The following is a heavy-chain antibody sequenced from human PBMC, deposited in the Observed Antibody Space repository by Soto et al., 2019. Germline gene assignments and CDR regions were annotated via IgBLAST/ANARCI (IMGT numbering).Heavy chain of an antibody. V-gene: IGHV4-39*01. CDR3: ARLGGYCSSTSCYGYYGMDV. D-gene: IGHD2-2*01. CDR2: FYYSGST. CDR1: GGSLSSGPYS. J-gene: IGHJ6*02. Sequence: SETLSLTCSVSGGSLSSGPYSWGWIRQPPGKGLEWIGTFYYSGSTHYNPSLASRVTISVDTSKNQFSLKVASVTAADTAMYYCARLGGYCSSTSCYGYYGMDVWGQGTTVTVSS.